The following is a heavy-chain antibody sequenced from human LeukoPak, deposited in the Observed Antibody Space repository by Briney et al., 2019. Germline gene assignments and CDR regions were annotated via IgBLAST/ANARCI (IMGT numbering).Heavy chain of an antibody. J-gene: IGHJ4*02. CDR2: ISGSGGST. CDR3: AKGGPTGGSYQ. V-gene: IGHV3-23*01. D-gene: IGHD1-26*01. Sequence: PGRCLRLSCAAPGFTFSSYAMSCVRHAPAKGLEWVSAISGSGGSTYYADSVKGRFTISRDNSKNTLYLQMNSLRAEDTAVYYCAKGGPTGGSYQWGQGTLVTVSS. CDR1: GFTFSSYA.